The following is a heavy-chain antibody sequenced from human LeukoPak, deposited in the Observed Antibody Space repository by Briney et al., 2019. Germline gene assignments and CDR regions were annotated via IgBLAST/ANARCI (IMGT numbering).Heavy chain of an antibody. CDR1: GFSVSGTF. Sequence: GGSLRLSCAASGFSVSGTFMSWVRQAPGKGLEWVAIIYSRSTYYADSVRGRFTISRDNSKNTLSLELNSLRVEDTAVYYCARDRGRVPTTGSAFDIWGRGTMVTVSS. V-gene: IGHV3-66*01. D-gene: IGHD1-14*01. J-gene: IGHJ3*02. CDR2: IYSRST. CDR3: ARDRGRVPTTGSAFDI.